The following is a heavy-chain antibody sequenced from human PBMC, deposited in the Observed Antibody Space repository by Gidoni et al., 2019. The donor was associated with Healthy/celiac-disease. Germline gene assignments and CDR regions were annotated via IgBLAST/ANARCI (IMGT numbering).Heavy chain of an antibody. CDR2: INHSGST. V-gene: IGHV4-34*01. D-gene: IGHD3-22*01. CDR1: GGSFSGYY. J-gene: IGHJ3*02. CDR3: ARARGNYYDSSGGAFDI. Sequence: QVQLQQWGAGLLKPSENLSLTCAVYGGSFSGYYWSWIRQPPGKGREWIGEINHSGSTNYNPSLKSRVTISVDTSKNQFSLKLSSVTAADTAVYYCARARGNYYDSSGGAFDIWGQGTMVTVSS.